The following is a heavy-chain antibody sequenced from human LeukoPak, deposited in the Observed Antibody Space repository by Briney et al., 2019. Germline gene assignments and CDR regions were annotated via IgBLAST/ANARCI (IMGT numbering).Heavy chain of an antibody. J-gene: IGHJ2*01. CDR1: GGSISSYY. V-gene: IGHV4-59*01. D-gene: IGHD1-26*01. CDR2: IYYSGST. CDR3: ANLLRGYWYFDL. Sequence: PSETLSLTCTVSGGSISSYYWSWIRQPPGKGLEWIAYIYYSGSTNYNPSLKSRVTISVDTSKNQFSLKLSSVTAADTAVYYCANLLRGYWYFDLWGRGTLVTVSS.